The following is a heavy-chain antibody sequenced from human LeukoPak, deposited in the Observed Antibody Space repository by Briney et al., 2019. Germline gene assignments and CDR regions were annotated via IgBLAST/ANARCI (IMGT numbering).Heavy chain of an antibody. CDR3: VSHLVHGFDY. J-gene: IGHJ4*02. CDR2: ISYDGSNK. D-gene: IGHD6-6*01. V-gene: IGHV3-30*03. Sequence: SGRSLRLSCAASGFTFSSYGMHWVRQAPGKGLEWVALISYDGSNKYYADSVKGRFTISRDNSKNTLYLQMNSLRAEDTAVYYCVSHLVHGFDYWGQGTLVTVSS. CDR1: GFTFSSYG.